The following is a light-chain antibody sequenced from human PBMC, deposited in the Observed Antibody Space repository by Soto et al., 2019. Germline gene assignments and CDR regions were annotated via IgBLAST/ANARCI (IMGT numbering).Light chain of an antibody. CDR1: SSNIGRNT. J-gene: IGLJ1*01. CDR2: GNN. Sequence: QLVLTQPPSASGTPGQRVTISCSGRSSNIGRNTVNWYQQLPGTAPKLLIYGNNQRPSGVPDRFSGSKSGTSASLAISGLQSEDEADYYCAAWDDSLNEYVFGTGTKVTVL. V-gene: IGLV1-44*01. CDR3: AAWDDSLNEYV.